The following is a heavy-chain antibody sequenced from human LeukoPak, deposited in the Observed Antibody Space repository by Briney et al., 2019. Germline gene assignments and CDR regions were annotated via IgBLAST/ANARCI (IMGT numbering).Heavy chain of an antibody. CDR3: ARDDPIAAAGIDY. CDR2: INPNSGGT. D-gene: IGHD6-13*01. J-gene: IGHJ4*02. CDR1: GYTFTGYY. Sequence: APVKVSCKASGYTFTGYYMHWVRQAPGQGLEWMGWINPNSGGTNYAQKFQGRVTMTRDTSISTAYMELSRLRSDDTAVYYCARDDPIAAAGIDYWGQGTLVTASS. V-gene: IGHV1-2*02.